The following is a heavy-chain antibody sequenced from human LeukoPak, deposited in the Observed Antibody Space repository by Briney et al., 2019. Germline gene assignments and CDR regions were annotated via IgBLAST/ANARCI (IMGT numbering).Heavy chain of an antibody. CDR2: INPNSGGT. D-gene: IGHD3-10*01. Sequence: ASVKVSCKASGYNFGAYGITWARQAPGQGLEWMGWINPNSGGTNYAQKFQGRVTMTRDTSISTAYMELSRLRSDDTAVYYCAVHHYGSGSHRIDYWGQGTLVTVSS. J-gene: IGHJ4*02. CDR1: GYNFGAYG. V-gene: IGHV1-2*02. CDR3: AVHHYGSGSHRIDY.